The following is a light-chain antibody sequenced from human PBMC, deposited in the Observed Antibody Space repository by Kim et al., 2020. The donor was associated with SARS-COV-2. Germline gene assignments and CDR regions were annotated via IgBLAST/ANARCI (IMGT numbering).Light chain of an antibody. CDR3: LLSYSDSRV. J-gene: IGLJ2*01. CDR1: TGAVTSGHF. CDR2: DTG. Sequence: PGGTVTLTWGSSTGAVTSGHFPYWFQQKPGQAPRTLIYDTGNRHSWTPARFSGSLLGGKAALTLSAAQAEDEADYYCLLSYSDSRVFGGGTQLTVL. V-gene: IGLV7-46*01.